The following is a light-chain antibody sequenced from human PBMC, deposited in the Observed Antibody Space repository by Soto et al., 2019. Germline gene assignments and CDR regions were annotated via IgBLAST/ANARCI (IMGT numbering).Light chain of an antibody. CDR2: DAS. V-gene: IGKV1-33*01. CDR1: QDIRNY. J-gene: IGKJ2*01. Sequence: DIQMAQSPSSLSTSVGDRVTITCQASQDIRNYLNWYQQKAGKAPKLVIYDASNLKTGMPSRFSGSGCRTDFTFTMTSLQPEDIATYFCQDCDNVPRTFGQGTKVDIK. CDR3: QDCDNVPRT.